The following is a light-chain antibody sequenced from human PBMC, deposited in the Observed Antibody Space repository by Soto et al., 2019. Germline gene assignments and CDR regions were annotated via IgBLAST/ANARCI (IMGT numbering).Light chain of an antibody. V-gene: IGKV3-15*01. CDR3: QQYNNWPT. CDR2: GES. CDR1: QSVNSN. J-gene: IGKJ1*01. Sequence: EIVMTQSPATLSVSPGERDTLSCRASQSVNSNLAWYQQKPGQAPRLLIYGESPRATGIPARFSGSGSGTEFTLTISSLQSEDFAVYYGQQYNNWPTFGQGTKVEIK.